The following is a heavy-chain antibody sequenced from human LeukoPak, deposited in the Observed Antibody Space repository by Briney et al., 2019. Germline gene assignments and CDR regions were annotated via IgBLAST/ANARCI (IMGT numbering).Heavy chain of an antibody. CDR1: GYTFTSYY. CDR2: INPSGGST. Sequence: ASVTVSCKASGYTFTSYYMHWVRQAPGQGLEWMGIINPSGGSTSYAQKFQGRVTMTRDTSTSTVYMELSSLRSEDTAVYYCARDSPSDFWSGYYYYHYYGMDVWGQGTTVTVSS. V-gene: IGHV1-46*01. CDR3: ARDSPSDFWSGYYYYHYYGMDV. D-gene: IGHD3-3*01. J-gene: IGHJ6*02.